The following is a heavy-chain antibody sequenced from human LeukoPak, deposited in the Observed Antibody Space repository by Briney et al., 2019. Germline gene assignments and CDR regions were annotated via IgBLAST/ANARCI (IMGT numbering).Heavy chain of an antibody. Sequence: ASVKVSCKASGYTFTSYDINWVRQATGQGLEWMGWMNPNSGNTGYAQKFQGRVTITRNTSISTAYMELSSLRSEDTAVYYCARVRGSMIADIRFDPWGQRTLVTVSS. D-gene: IGHD3-22*01. CDR2: MNPNSGNT. V-gene: IGHV1-8*03. CDR3: ARVRGSMIADIRFDP. CDR1: GYTFTSYD. J-gene: IGHJ5*02.